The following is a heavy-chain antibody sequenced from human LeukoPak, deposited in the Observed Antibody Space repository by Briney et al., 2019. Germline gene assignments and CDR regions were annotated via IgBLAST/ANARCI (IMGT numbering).Heavy chain of an antibody. CDR3: AKDRHYYDSSGYYYWNFDL. CDR2: INIDSITV. D-gene: IGHD3-22*01. Sequence: GGSLRLSCAASGFPLSSYSINWVRQAPGKGLEWVSYINIDSITVNYADSVKGRFTISRDNSKNTLYLQMNSLRAEDTAVYYCAKDRHYYDSSGYYYWNFDLWGRGTLVTVSS. J-gene: IGHJ2*01. CDR1: GFPLSSYS. V-gene: IGHV3-48*01.